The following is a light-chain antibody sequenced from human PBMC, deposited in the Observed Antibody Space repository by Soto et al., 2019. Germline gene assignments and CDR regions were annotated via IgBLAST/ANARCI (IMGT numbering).Light chain of an antibody. J-gene: IGLJ2*01. V-gene: IGLV2-14*03. Sequence: QSALTQPASVSGSPGQSITISCSGTSSDVGAYNYVSWYQQHPGKAPKLMIYDVSNRPSGVSNRFSGSKSGNTASLTISGLQAEDEAEYYCSSYVSTSTPVLFGGGTKVTVL. CDR3: SSYVSTSTPVL. CDR1: SSDVGAYNY. CDR2: DVS.